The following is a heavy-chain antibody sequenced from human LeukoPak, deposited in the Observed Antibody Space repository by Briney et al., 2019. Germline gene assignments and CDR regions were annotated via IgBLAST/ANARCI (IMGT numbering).Heavy chain of an antibody. Sequence: SVKVSCKASGGTFSSYAISWVRQAPGQGLEWMGGIIPIFGTANYAQKFQGRVTITADESTSTAYMELSSLRSEDAAVYYCAREGYSSSWYFDYRGQGTLVTVSS. V-gene: IGHV1-69*01. J-gene: IGHJ4*02. CDR1: GGTFSSYA. D-gene: IGHD6-13*01. CDR2: IIPIFGTA. CDR3: AREGYSSSWYFDY.